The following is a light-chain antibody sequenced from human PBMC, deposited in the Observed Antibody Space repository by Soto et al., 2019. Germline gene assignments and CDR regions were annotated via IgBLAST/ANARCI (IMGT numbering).Light chain of an antibody. CDR3: AAWDDSLSGVV. Sequence: QPVLTQPPSASGTPGQRVTISCSGSSSNIGSNYVYWYQQLPGTAPKLLIYSNNQRPSGVPDRFSGSKSGTSASLAISGLGSEDEADYYCAAWDDSLSGVVFGGGPRSPS. V-gene: IGLV1-47*02. CDR1: SSNIGSNY. J-gene: IGLJ2*01. CDR2: SNN.